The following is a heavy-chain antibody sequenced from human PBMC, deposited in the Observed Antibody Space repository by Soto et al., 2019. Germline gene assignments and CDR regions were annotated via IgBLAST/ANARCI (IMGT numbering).Heavy chain of an antibody. Sequence: QGQLVQSGAEVKKPGASVKVSCGTSGFSFTSYSFHWVRQAPAQGLQWMGWINASRGKTKYSQQFQGRVTLTWDTSANTVYMELSSQTPVDTSVFYCARWIDNGYFDYWGQGTLVTVSA. CDR1: GFSFTSYS. CDR2: INASRGKT. V-gene: IGHV1-3*01. J-gene: IGHJ4*02. CDR3: ARWIDNGYFDY. D-gene: IGHD4-17*01.